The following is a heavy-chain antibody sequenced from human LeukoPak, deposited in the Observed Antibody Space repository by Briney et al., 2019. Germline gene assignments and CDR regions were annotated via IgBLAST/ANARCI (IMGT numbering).Heavy chain of an antibody. CDR2: ISPCNGNT. V-gene: IGHV1-18*01. D-gene: IGHD2/OR15-2a*01. CDR3: ARDNTWYFDL. Sequence: ASVKVSCTASGHTFSSYAISWVRQAPGQGLQWMGWISPCNGNTNSAQRFQGRVTMTTDTSTSAAYMGLPSLRPDDTAVYYCARDNTWYFDLWGRGTLVTVSS. CDR1: GHTFSSYA. J-gene: IGHJ2*01.